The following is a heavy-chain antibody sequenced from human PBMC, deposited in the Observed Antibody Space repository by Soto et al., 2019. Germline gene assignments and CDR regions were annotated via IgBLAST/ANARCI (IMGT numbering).Heavy chain of an antibody. J-gene: IGHJ5*02. V-gene: IGHV1-18*04. CDR1: GYTFTSYG. CDR3: ARALLYYYDSSGFLVPSFDP. D-gene: IGHD3-22*01. CDR2: ISAYNGNT. Sequence: ASVKVSCKASGYTFTSYGISWVLQAPGQGLEWMGWISAYNGNTNYAQKLQGRVTMTTDTSTSTAYMELRSLRSDDTAVYYCARALLYYYDSSGFLVPSFDPWGQGTLVTVSS.